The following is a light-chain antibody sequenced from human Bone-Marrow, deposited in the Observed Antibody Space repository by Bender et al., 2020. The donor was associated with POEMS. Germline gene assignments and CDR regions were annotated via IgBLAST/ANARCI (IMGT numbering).Light chain of an antibody. J-gene: IGLJ3*02. CDR2: DVG. Sequence: QSALTQPASVSGSPGQSITISCTGTSSDVGGYSYVSWYQQHPGKAPKLMIYDVGNRPSGVSNRFSGSKSGNTASLTISGLQAEDEADYYCSSYTSSSTRVFGGGTKVTVL. V-gene: IGLV2-14*03. CDR3: SSYTSSSTRV. CDR1: SSDVGGYSY.